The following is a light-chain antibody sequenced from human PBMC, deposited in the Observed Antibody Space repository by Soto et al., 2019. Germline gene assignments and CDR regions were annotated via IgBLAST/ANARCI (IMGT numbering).Light chain of an antibody. CDR3: QQYYDFST. J-gene: IGKJ1*01. V-gene: IGKV1-5*03. Sequence: DIQMTQSPSTLSASVGDRVTITCRASQRFSDSLAWYQQKPGKAPKLLIYKASSLESRVPSRFSGSGFGTEFTLTISSLQPDDFATYYCQQYYDFSTFGQGTKVEIK. CDR1: QRFSDS. CDR2: KAS.